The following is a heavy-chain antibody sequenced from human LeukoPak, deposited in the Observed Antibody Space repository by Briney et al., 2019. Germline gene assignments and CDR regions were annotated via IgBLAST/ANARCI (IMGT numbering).Heavy chain of an antibody. Sequence: GESLKISCKGSGYTFTSYWIGWVRQMPGKGLEWMGIIYPDDSDTRYSPSFQGQVTISADKSITTAFLQWNSLKASDTAIYYCARTINSNYFVLEIWGQGTVVTVSS. V-gene: IGHV5-51*01. J-gene: IGHJ3*02. CDR1: GYTFTSYW. CDR2: IYPDDSDT. CDR3: ARTINSNYFVLEI. D-gene: IGHD4-11*01.